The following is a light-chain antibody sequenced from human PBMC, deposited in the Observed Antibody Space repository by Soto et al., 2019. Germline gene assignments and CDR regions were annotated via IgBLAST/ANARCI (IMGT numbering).Light chain of an antibody. CDR2: AAS. CDR1: QGISSY. J-gene: IGKJ1*01. Sequence: VIWMTQSPSLLSASTGARVTISCRMSQGISSYLAWYQQKPGKAPELVIYAASTLKSGVPPRFSGSGCGRDFTLTISSLRPEDSATYFGQESYSSPTWTFGQGTKVDIK. V-gene: IGKV1D-8*03. CDR3: QESYSSPTWT.